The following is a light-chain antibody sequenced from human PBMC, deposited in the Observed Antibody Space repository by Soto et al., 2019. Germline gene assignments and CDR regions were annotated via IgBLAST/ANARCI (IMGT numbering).Light chain of an antibody. V-gene: IGKV3-11*01. Sequence: EIVLTQSPATLSLSPGERANLSCRASQSVSSYLAWYQQKTGQAPRLLIYDASNRATGIPARFSGSGSGTDFTLTISSLEPEDFAVYYCQQRSNWPPITFGQGTRLESK. CDR2: DAS. CDR1: QSVSSY. CDR3: QQRSNWPPIT. J-gene: IGKJ5*01.